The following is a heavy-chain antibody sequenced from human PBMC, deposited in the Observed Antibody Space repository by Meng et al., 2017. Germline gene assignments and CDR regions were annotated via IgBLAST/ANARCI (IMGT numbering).Heavy chain of an antibody. V-gene: IGHV1-69*06. CDR2: IIPIFGTA. CDR3: ARSRGSSGYYAFDY. D-gene: IGHD3-22*01. Sequence: ACAEVKMPCPSVKISDKASGATLSSYSISWVRQAPGQGLGWMGGIIPIFGTANSAQKFQGRVTITADKSTSTAYMELSSLRSEDTAVYYCARSRGSSGYYAFDYGGQGTLVTVSS. CDR1: GATLSSYS. J-gene: IGHJ4*02.